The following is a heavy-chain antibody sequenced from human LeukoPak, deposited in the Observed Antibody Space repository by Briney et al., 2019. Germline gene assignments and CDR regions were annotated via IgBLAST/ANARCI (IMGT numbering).Heavy chain of an antibody. J-gene: IGHJ3*02. CDR3: ARRNILTEGEAFDI. V-gene: IGHV4-59*08. D-gene: IGHD3-9*01. CDR2: IYNSRST. CDR1: GGSISSYY. Sequence: SETLSLTCTVSGGSISSYYWTWIRQPPGKGLEWIGYIYNSRSTNYNPSLRSRVTISVDTSKNRFSLMLNSVTAADTAVYYCARRNILTEGEAFDIWGQGTMVTVSS.